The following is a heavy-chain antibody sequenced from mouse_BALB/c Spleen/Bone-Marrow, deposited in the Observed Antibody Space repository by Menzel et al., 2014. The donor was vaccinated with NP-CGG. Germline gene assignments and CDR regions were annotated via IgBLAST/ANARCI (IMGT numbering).Heavy chain of an antibody. V-gene: IGHV14-3*02. Sequence: VQLKESGAELAKPGASVKLSCTASGFNIKDTYIHWVKQRPEQGLEWIGRIDPANEHTKYDPNFQGKATITADTSSNTAYRQLSSLTSEDTAVYYCASLTGTFDYWGQGSTLTVSS. J-gene: IGHJ2*01. CDR2: IDPANEHT. CDR3: ASLTGTFDY. CDR1: GFNIKDTY. D-gene: IGHD4-1*01.